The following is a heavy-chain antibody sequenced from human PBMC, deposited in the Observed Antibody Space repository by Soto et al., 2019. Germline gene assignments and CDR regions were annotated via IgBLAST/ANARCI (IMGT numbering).Heavy chain of an antibody. J-gene: IGHJ3*02. CDR3: AKSLYYDSSGYPDAFDI. Sequence: LRLSCVASGFSFGSHAMSWVRQAPGKGLEWVAAVRSSDGTTYYADSVKGRFTISRDNSKKTVYLQMNSLGVEDTAVFYCAKSLYYDSSGYPDAFDIWGPGTMVTVSS. D-gene: IGHD3-22*01. CDR1: GFSFGSHA. CDR2: VRSSDGTT. V-gene: IGHV3-23*01.